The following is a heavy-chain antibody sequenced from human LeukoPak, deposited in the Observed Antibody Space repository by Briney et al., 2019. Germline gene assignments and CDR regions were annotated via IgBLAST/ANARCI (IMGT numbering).Heavy chain of an antibody. CDR2: ISYDGTNK. CDR3: AKGSLVVVITDYYFDS. D-gene: IGHD3-22*01. CDR1: GFTFSSYG. J-gene: IGHJ4*02. Sequence: GRSLRLSCAVSGFTFSSYGMHWVRQAPGKGLEWMAVISYDGTNKYYADSVKGRFTISRDNSKNTLYLQMNSLRAEDTAVYYCAKGSLVVVITDYYFDSWGQGTLVTVSS. V-gene: IGHV3-30*18.